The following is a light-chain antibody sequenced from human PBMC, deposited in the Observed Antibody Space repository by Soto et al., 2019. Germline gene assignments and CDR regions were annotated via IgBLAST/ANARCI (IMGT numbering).Light chain of an antibody. V-gene: IGLV2-14*01. CDR1: SSDVGGYNY. CDR2: DVS. J-gene: IGLJ3*02. Sequence: QSALTQPASVPGSPGQSITISCTGTSSDVGGYNYVSWYQQHPGKVPKLMIYDVSNRPSGVSNRFSGSKSGNTASLTISGLQAEDEADYYCSSYTSSSTRVFGGGTKVTVL. CDR3: SSYTSSSTRV.